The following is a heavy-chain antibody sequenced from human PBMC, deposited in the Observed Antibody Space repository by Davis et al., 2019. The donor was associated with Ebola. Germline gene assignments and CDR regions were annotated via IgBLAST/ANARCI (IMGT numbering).Heavy chain of an antibody. V-gene: IGHV3-49*04. Sequence: PGGSLRLSCAASEFTFSSHVMNWVRQAPGKGLEWVGFIRSKAYGGTTEYAASVKGRFTISRDDSKSIAYLQMNSLKTEDTAVYYCTREVVTMVRGVISRDYWGQGTLVTVSS. CDR3: TREVVTMVRGVISRDY. D-gene: IGHD3-10*01. CDR1: EFTFSSHV. CDR2: IRSKAYGGTT. J-gene: IGHJ4*02.